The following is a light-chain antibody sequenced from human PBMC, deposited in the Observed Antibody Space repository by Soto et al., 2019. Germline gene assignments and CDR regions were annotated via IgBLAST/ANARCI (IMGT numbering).Light chain of an antibody. CDR2: GAS. CDR3: QQYTNWPPFT. J-gene: IGKJ3*01. CDR1: QSVSSS. Sequence: EIVMTQSPATLSVSPGERVTLSCRASQSVSSSLAWYQQKPGQAPRLLIYGASTKATGIPARFSGSGSGTEYTLTIRGLQSEDFAVYSCQQYTNWPPFTVGPGTRDDIK. V-gene: IGKV3-15*01.